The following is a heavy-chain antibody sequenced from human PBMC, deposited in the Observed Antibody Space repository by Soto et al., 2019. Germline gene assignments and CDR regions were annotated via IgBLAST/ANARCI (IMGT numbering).Heavy chain of an antibody. CDR1: GFSLTTSGVG. CDR3: VHMSYYDSIVYYDRDY. Sequence: ITLKESGPTLVKPTQTLTLTCTFSGFSLTTSGVGVGWIRQPPGRALEWLALIYWDDDKRYSPSLKSRLTITKDTSKNQVVLTITNMDPVDTATYYCVHMSYYDSIVYYDRDYWGQGTLVTVSS. J-gene: IGHJ4*02. D-gene: IGHD3-22*01. V-gene: IGHV2-5*02. CDR2: IYWDDDK.